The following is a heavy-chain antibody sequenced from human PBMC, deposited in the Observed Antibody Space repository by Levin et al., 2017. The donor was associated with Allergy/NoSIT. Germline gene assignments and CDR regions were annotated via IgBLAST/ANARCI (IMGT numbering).Heavy chain of an antibody. CDR2: MNPNSGNT. CDR3: ATKYSSGWYDYYYYYGMDV. D-gene: IGHD6-19*01. V-gene: IGHV1-8*01. CDR1: GYTFTSYD. J-gene: IGHJ6*02. Sequence: GASVKVSCKASGYTFTSYDINWVRQATGQGLEWMGWMNPNSGNTGYAQKFQGRVTMTRNTSISTAYMELSSLRSEDTAVYYCATKYSSGWYDYYYYYGMDVWGQGTTVTVSS.